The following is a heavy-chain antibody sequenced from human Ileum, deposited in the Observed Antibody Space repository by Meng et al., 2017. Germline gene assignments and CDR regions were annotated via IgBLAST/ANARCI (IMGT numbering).Heavy chain of an antibody. CDR3: ARDKGVTALDQ. V-gene: IGHV3-33*01. D-gene: IGHD5-18*01. CDR2: IWSDGRSK. Sequence: VQVVGCGGGVARPGAALSLSCAASGIPFSGSGMRWVRPAPGKGLEWVAIIWSDGRSKYYSDSVKGRFTISRDNSKNMVYLQMSGLRAEDTALYYCARDKGVTALDQWGQGSLVTVSS. CDR1: GIPFSGSG. J-gene: IGHJ5*02.